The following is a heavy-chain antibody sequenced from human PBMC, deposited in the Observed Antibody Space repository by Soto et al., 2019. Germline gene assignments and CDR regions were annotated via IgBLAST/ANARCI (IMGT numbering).Heavy chain of an antibody. CDR3: VRGRWDDSSGYPPWNFDE. CDR2: IIPIFGTA. CDR1: GGTFSSYA. V-gene: IGHV1-69*06. J-gene: IGHJ4*02. D-gene: IGHD3-22*01. Sequence: SSVQVSCKASGGTFSSYAISWVRQAPGQGLEWMGGIIPIFGTANYAQKFQGRVTITADKSTSTAYMELSSLRSEDTAVYYCVRGRWDDSSGYPPWNFDEWGQGIPVTVS.